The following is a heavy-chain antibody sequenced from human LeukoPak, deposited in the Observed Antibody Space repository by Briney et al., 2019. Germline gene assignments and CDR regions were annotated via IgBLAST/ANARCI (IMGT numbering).Heavy chain of an antibody. J-gene: IGHJ3*02. CDR2: ITSSSSYT. CDR3: ARALQNDAFDI. Sequence: GGSLRLSCAASAFTFSTYNMNWVRQAPGKGLEWVSSITSSSSYTFYADSVKGRFTISRDNSKNTLYLQMNSLRAEDTAVYYCARALQNDAFDIWGQGTMVTVSS. V-gene: IGHV3-21*04. CDR1: AFTFSTYN.